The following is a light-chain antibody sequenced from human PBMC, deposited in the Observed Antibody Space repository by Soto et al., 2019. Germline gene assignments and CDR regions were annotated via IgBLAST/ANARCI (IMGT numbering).Light chain of an antibody. CDR3: MQALQTSFT. CDR2: LGS. Sequence: DIVMTQSPLSLSVTPGEPASISCRSSQSVLHRNGYNYLDWYLQKPGQSPQLLISLGSNRASGVPDRFSGSGSGTDFTLKISRVEAEDVGVYYCMQALQTSFTFGPGTKVDSK. CDR1: QSVLHRNGYNY. J-gene: IGKJ3*01. V-gene: IGKV2-28*01.